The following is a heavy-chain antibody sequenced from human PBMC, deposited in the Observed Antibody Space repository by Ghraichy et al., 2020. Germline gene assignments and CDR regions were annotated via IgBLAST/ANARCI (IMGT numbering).Heavy chain of an antibody. V-gene: IGHV4-34*01. CDR1: GGSFSGYY. J-gene: IGHJ6*03. D-gene: IGHD6-13*01. CDR3: ARGGSSSWSGGYYYMDV. CDR2: INHSGST. Sequence: GSLRLSCAVYGGSFSGYYWSWIRQPPGKGLEWIGEINHSGSTNYNPSLKSRVTISVDTSKNQFSLKLSSVTAADTAVYYCARGGSSSWSGGYYYMDVWGKGTTVTVSS.